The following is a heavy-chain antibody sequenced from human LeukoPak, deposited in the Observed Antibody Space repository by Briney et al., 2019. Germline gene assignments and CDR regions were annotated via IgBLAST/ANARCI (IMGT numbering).Heavy chain of an antibody. D-gene: IGHD3-10*01. CDR2: ISGSGGNI. CDR3: AKESSSTVWGGKFDY. J-gene: IGHJ4*02. CDR1: GFTFSNYA. V-gene: IGHV3-23*01. Sequence: GGSLRLSCAASGFTFSNYAMSWVRQAPGKGLEWVSGISGSGGNIDYADSVKGRFTISRDNSKNTLYLQMNSLRAEDTAVYYCAKESSSTVWGGKFDYWGQGTLVTVSS.